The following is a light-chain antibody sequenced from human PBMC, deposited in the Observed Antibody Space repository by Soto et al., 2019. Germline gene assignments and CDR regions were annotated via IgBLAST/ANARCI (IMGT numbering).Light chain of an antibody. V-gene: IGKV1-27*01. CDR2: AAS. J-gene: IGKJ3*01. Sequence: DIQMTQSPSSLSASVGDRVTITCRASQGIANHLAWYQQKPGKAPNLLIYAASTWQSGVPSRFSGSGFGTDFTLTISSLQPEDVATYYCHKYKSAPYTFGPGKKVDI. CDR3: HKYKSAPYT. CDR1: QGIANH.